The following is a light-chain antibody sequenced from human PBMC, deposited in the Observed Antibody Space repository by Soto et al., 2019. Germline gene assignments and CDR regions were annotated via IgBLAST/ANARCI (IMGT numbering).Light chain of an antibody. CDR2: GAS. V-gene: IGKV3-20*01. Sequence: EIVMTQSPATLSVSAVERATFYCRASQSVSSNLAWYQQKPGQAPRLLIYGASIRATGIPDRFSGSGSGTDFTLTISRLEPEDFAVYYCQQYGRSPETFGQGTKVDIK. CDR3: QQYGRSPET. CDR1: QSVSSN. J-gene: IGKJ1*01.